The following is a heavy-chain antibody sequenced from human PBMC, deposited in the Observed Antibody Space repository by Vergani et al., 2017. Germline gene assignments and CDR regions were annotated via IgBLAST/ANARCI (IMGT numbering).Heavy chain of an antibody. D-gene: IGHD1-26*01. V-gene: IGHV1-69*12. CDR1: GGTLSSYA. CDR2: IIPIFGTA. J-gene: IGHJ4*02. Sequence: QVQLVQSGAEVQKPGSSVKVPCKASGGTLSSYAISWLRQAPGQGLEWMGGIIPIFGTANYAQKFQGRVTITADESTSTAYMELSSLRSEDTAVHYCAREKVGGNDFDYWGQGTLVTVSS. CDR3: AREKVGGNDFDY.